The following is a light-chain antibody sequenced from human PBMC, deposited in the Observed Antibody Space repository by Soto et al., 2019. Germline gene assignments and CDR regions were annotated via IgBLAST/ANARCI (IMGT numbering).Light chain of an antibody. CDR1: SSDVGAYDY. Sequence: QSVLTQPASVSGSPGQWITISCTGTSSDVGAYDYVSWYQQHPGRVPKLMIYDVSNRPSGVSSRFSGSKSGNTASLTISGLQTDDEADYFCSSFTTSSTQVFGTGTKLTVL. V-gene: IGLV2-14*03. CDR3: SSFTTSSTQV. CDR2: DVS. J-gene: IGLJ1*01.